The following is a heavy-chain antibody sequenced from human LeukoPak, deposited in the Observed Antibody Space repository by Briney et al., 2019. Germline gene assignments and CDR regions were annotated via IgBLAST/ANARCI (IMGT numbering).Heavy chain of an antibody. J-gene: IGHJ6*04. CDR2: ISSSGSTI. CDR1: GFSLTTYE. CDR3: AELGITMIGGV. Sequence: GGSLRLSCAVSGFSLTTYEMDWVHQAPGKGLEWVSYISSSGSTIYYADSVKGRFTISRDNAKNSLYLQMNSLRAEDTAVYYCAELGITMIGGVWGKGTTVTISS. D-gene: IGHD3-10*02. V-gene: IGHV3-48*03.